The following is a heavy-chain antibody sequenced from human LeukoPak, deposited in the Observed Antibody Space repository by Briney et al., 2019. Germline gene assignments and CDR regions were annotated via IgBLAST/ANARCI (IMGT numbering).Heavy chain of an antibody. CDR1: GGSISSYY. CDR3: ARDGTPGYHYGMDV. V-gene: IGHV4-59*01. Sequence: SETLSLTCTVSGGSISSYYWSWIRQPPGKGLEWIGYIYYSGSTNYNPSLKSRVTISVDTSKNQFSLKLSSVTAADTAVYYCARDGTPGYHYGMDVWGQGTTVTVSS. D-gene: IGHD1-26*01. CDR2: IYYSGST. J-gene: IGHJ6*02.